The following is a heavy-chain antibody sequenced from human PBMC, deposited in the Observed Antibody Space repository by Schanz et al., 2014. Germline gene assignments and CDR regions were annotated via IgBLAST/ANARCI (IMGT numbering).Heavy chain of an antibody. D-gene: IGHD1-1*01. CDR1: GFTFSIYA. V-gene: IGHV3-64*04. Sequence: VQLVESGGGVVRPGGSLRLSCAASGFTFSIYAMHWVRQAPGKGLEYVSAISHDGYSTYYADSVKGRFTISRDNSKNTLYLQMNSLRAEDTAVYFCAKIERNEDWGQGTLVTVSS. CDR2: ISHDGYST. CDR3: AKIERNED. J-gene: IGHJ4*02.